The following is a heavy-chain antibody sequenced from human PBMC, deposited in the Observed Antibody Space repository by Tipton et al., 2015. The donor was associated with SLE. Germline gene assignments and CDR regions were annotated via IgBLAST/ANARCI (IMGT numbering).Heavy chain of an antibody. V-gene: IGHV3-64D*09. D-gene: IGHD4-17*01. Sequence: GSLRLSCSASGFTFSSYAMHWVRQAPGKGLEYVSAISSNGGSTYYADSVKGRFTISRDNSKNTLYLQMSSLRAEDTAVYYCVKEDGDHGGAFDIWGQGTMVTVSS. CDR2: ISSNGGST. CDR3: VKEDGDHGGAFDI. CDR1: GFTFSSYA. J-gene: IGHJ3*02.